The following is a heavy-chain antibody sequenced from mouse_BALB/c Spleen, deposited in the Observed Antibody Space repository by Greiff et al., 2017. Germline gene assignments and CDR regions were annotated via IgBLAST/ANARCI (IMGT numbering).Heavy chain of an antibody. J-gene: IGHJ2*01. CDR2: ISSGSSTI. Sequence: EVQLVESGGGLVQPGGSRKLSCAASGFTFSSFGMHWVRQAPEKGLEWVAYISSGSSTIYYADTVKGRFTISRDNPKNTLFLQMTSLRSEDTAMYYCARSPLYYYFDYWGQGTTLTVSS. D-gene: IGHD1-1*01. CDR1: GFTFSSFG. V-gene: IGHV5-17*02. CDR3: ARSPLYYYFDY.